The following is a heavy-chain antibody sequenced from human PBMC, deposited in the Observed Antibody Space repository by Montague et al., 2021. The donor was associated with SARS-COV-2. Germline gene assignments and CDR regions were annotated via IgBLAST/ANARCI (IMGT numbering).Heavy chain of an antibody. Sequence: SETLSLTCAVHGGSFSTYSWNWIRQPPVKGLEWIGEIHHGGSTNYNPSLKSRVTISADTSTNQFSLKLTSVAAADTAVYYCARLGDGVVPSPILGVGPYYSYYYMDVWGKGTTVTVSS. CDR2: IHHGGST. D-gene: IGHD3-10*01. CDR1: GGSFSTYS. J-gene: IGHJ6*03. CDR3: ARLGDGVVPSPILGVGPYYSYYYMDV. V-gene: IGHV4-34*01.